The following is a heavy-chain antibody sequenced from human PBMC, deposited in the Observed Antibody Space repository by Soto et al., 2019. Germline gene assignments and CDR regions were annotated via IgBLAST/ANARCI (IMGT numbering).Heavy chain of an antibody. D-gene: IGHD1-20*01. V-gene: IGHV3-48*03. Sequence: GGSLRLSXVASGFVFKNYEMNWVRQAPGKGLEWISYISNSGNTIYVADSMRGRFTISRDNTKNSLFLQMNSLRADDTAVYYCARDIDNRDYYYGLDVWGQGTTVTVSS. CDR3: ARDIDNRDYYYGLDV. J-gene: IGHJ6*02. CDR1: GFVFKNYE. CDR2: ISNSGNTI.